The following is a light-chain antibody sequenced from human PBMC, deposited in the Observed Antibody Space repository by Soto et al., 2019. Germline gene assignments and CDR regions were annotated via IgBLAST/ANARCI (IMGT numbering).Light chain of an antibody. J-gene: IGLJ2*01. CDR1: SSNIGNNY. Sequence: QSVLTQPPSVSAAPGQKVTISCSGSSSNIGNNYVSWYQQLPGTAPKLLIYDNNKRPSGIPDRFSGSKSGTSATLGITGLQTGEEADYYCGTWYSSRSAGVFGGGTKLTVL. CDR3: GTWYSSRSAGV. V-gene: IGLV1-51*01. CDR2: DNN.